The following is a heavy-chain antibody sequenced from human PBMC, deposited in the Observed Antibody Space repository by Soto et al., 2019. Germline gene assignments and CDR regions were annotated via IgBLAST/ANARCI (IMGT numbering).Heavy chain of an antibody. V-gene: IGHV3-23*01. CDR3: AKAGQGATAWSGMDV. CDR1: GSTFSTYV. J-gene: IGHJ6*02. D-gene: IGHD1-26*01. Sequence: GGSLRLSCAASGSTFSTYVMNGVRQPPGQGLEWVSSISGSGGSTYYADSVKGRFTISRDNFKNTLYMQMNSLRAEDTAIYYCAKAGQGATAWSGMDVWGQGTTVTVSS. CDR2: ISGSGGST.